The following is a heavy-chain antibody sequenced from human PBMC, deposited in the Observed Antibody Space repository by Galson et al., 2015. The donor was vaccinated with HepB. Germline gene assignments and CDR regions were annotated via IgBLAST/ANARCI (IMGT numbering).Heavy chain of an antibody. CDR2: FDPEDGET. Sequence: SVKVSCKVSGYTLTELSMHWVRQAPGKGLEWMGGFDPEDGETIYAQKFQGRVTMTEDTSTDTAYMELSSLRSEDTAVYYCATGGDSSGYYYGGNYYYYYGMDVWGQGTTVTVSS. V-gene: IGHV1-24*01. D-gene: IGHD3-22*01. J-gene: IGHJ6*02. CDR3: ATGGDSSGYYYGGNYYYYYGMDV. CDR1: GYTLTELS.